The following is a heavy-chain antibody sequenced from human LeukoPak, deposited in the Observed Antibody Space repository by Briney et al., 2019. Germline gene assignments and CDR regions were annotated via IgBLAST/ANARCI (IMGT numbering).Heavy chain of an antibody. CDR3: ARDGYYDSSGYDPLRY. V-gene: IGHV3-53*01. Sequence: GGSLRLSCAASGFTVSSNYMSWVRQAPGKGQEWVSVIYSGGSTYYADSVKGRFTISRDNSKNTLYSQMNSLRAEDTAVYYCARDGYYDSSGYDPLRYWGQGTLVTVSS. CDR2: IYSGGST. J-gene: IGHJ4*02. D-gene: IGHD3-22*01. CDR1: GFTVSSNY.